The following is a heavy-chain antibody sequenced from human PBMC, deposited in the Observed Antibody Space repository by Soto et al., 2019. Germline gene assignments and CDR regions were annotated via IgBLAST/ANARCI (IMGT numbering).Heavy chain of an antibody. Sequence: QVQLHESGPGLVKPSQTLSLTCTVSGGSVNSGGYYWTWIRQHPGKGLEWIGYIYYSGTAYYNPSLKRRVSISLDPSKNQFSLKLSSVTAADTAVYYCARGATTVPGDFVDYWGQGTLVTVSS. CDR2: IYYSGTA. J-gene: IGHJ4*02. D-gene: IGHD4-17*01. CDR3: ARGATTVPGDFVDY. V-gene: IGHV4-31*03. CDR1: GGSVNSGGYY.